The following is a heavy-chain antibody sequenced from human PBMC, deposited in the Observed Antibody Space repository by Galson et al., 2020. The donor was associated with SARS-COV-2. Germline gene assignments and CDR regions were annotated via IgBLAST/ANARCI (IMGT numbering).Heavy chain of an antibody. CDR3: ARIGWIDTTQYFDY. V-gene: IGHV4-4*09. CDR1: GPFISAFY. Sequence: SETLSLTCTVTGPFISAFYWSWVRLTPGAGLEWIGYIYFSGSTNSNPSLKSRVSLSVDTSKKQFSLRLRSVTATDTAVYYCARIGWIDTTQYFDYWGQGSLVTVSS. D-gene: IGHD5-12*01. CDR2: IYFSGST. J-gene: IGHJ4*02.